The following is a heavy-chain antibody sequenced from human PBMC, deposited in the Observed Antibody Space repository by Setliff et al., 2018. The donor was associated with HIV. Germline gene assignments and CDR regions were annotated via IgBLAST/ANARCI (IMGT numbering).Heavy chain of an antibody. CDR2: IYPGDSYT. CDR1: GYNFTSYW. J-gene: IGHJ3*02. V-gene: IGHV5-51*01. Sequence: GESLKISCKGSGYNFTSYWIGWVRQMPGKGLEWMGIIYPGDSYTKYSPSFQGQVTISADKSISTAYLQWSSLKASDTAMYYCARHSSSGWYSDHDAFDIWGQGTMVTVSS. D-gene: IGHD6-19*01. CDR3: ARHSSSGWYSDHDAFDI.